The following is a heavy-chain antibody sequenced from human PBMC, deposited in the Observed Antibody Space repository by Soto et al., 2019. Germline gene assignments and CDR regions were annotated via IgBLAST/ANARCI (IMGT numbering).Heavy chain of an antibody. CDR3: ARDEGSQDAFDI. CDR1: GGSFSGYY. J-gene: IGHJ3*02. Sequence: SETLSLTCAVYGGSFSGYYWSWIRQPPGKGLEWIGEINHSGSTNYNPSLKSRVTISVDTSKNQFSLKLSSVTAADTAVYYCARDEGSQDAFDIWGQGTMVTVSS. CDR2: INHSGST. V-gene: IGHV4-34*01.